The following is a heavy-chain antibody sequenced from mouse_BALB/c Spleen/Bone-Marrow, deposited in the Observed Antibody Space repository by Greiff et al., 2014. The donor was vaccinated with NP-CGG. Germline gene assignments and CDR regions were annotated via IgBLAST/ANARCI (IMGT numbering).Heavy chain of an antibody. CDR1: GYSITSDYA. Sequence: EVMLVESGPGLVKPSQSLSLTCTVTGYSITSDYAWNWLRQFPGNKLEWMGYISYRGSTSYNPSLKSRISITRDTSKKQSFLQLNSVTTEDTATYIRAREGDYYGSSFDYWGQGTTLTVSS. J-gene: IGHJ2*01. D-gene: IGHD1-1*01. V-gene: IGHV3-2*02. CDR2: ISYRGST. CDR3: AREGDYYGSSFDY.